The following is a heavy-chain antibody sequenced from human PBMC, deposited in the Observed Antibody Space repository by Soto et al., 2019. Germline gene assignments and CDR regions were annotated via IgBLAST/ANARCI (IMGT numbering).Heavy chain of an antibody. CDR1: GGSISSGGYY. V-gene: IGHV4-31*03. CDR3: ARVDYRDNYYGMDV. D-gene: IGHD4-4*01. CDR2: IYYSGST. Sequence: LSLTCTVSGGSISSGGYYWSWIRQHPGKGLEWIGYIYYSGSTYYNPSLKSRVTISVDTSKNQFSLKLSSVTAADTAVYYCARVDYRDNYYGMDVWGQGTTVTVSS. J-gene: IGHJ6*02.